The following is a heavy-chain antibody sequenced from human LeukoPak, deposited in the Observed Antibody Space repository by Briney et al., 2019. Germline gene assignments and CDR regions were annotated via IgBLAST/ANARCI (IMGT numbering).Heavy chain of an antibody. CDR3: AKDNKYYYGSGSFGDY. Sequence: PGGSLRLSCAASGFTFSSYAMSWVRQAPGKGLEWVSAISGSGGSTYYADSVKGRFTISRDNSKNTLYLQMNSLRAEDTAVYYCAKDNKYYYGSGSFGDYWGQGTLVTVSS. CDR1: GFTFSSYA. CDR2: ISGSGGST. J-gene: IGHJ4*02. V-gene: IGHV3-23*01. D-gene: IGHD3-10*01.